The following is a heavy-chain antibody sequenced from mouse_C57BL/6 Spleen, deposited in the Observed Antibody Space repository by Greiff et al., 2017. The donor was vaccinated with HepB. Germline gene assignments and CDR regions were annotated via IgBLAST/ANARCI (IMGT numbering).Heavy chain of an antibody. CDR1: GFTFTDYY. V-gene: IGHV7-3*01. CDR3: ARYQGGSEATWRYYYAMDY. Sequence: DVMLVESGGGLVQPGGSLSLSCAASGFTFTDYYMSWVRQPPGKALEWLGFIRNKANGYTTEYSASVKGRFTISRDNSQSILYLQMNALRAEDSATYYCARYQGGSEATWRYYYAMDYWGQGTSVTVSS. J-gene: IGHJ4*01. CDR2: IRNKANGYTT.